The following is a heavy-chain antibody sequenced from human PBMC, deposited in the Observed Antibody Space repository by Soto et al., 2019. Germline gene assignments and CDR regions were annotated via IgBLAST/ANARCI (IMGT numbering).Heavy chain of an antibody. D-gene: IGHD3-22*01. Sequence: PSETLSLCCTVSGGSISSGYYYWSWIRQPPGKGLEWIGYIYYSGSTYYNLSLKSRVTISVDTSKNQFSLKLSSVTAADTAVYYCARHYYDSRTFDYWGQGTLVTVSS. CDR3: ARHYYDSRTFDY. J-gene: IGHJ4*02. CDR2: IYYSGST. CDR1: GGSISSGYYY. V-gene: IGHV4-30-4*01.